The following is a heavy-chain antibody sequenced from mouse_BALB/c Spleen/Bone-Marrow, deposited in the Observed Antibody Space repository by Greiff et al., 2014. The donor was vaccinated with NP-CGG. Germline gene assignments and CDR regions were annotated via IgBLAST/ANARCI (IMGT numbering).Heavy chain of an antibody. Sequence: QVQLKESGAELVRPGASVKLSCKTSGYIFTSYRIHWVKQRSGQGLEWIARIYPGTGSTYYNEKFKGKATLTADKSSSTAYMQLSSLKSEGSAVYFCARGNYGYVDGAWFAYWGQGTLVTVSA. CDR3: ARGNYGYVDGAWFAY. D-gene: IGHD2-2*01. CDR1: GYIFTSYR. CDR2: IYPGTGST. J-gene: IGHJ3*01. V-gene: IGHV1-76*01.